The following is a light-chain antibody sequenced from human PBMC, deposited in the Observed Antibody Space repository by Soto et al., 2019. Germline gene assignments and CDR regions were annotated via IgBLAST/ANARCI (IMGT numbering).Light chain of an antibody. CDR2: DAS. CDR3: QQFNTSPWT. CDR1: QSVSSSY. Sequence: EIVLTQSPGTLSLSPGERATLSCRASQSVSSSYLAWYQQKPGQAPRLLIYDASNRATGIPARFSGSGSGTEFTLTISSLQPDDFATYYCQQFNTSPWTFGQGTKVDIK. J-gene: IGKJ1*01. V-gene: IGKV3-20*01.